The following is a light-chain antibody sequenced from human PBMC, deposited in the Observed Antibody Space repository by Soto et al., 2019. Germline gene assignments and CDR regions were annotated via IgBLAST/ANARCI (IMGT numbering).Light chain of an antibody. CDR3: QSYDSSLSGVV. V-gene: IGLV1-40*01. CDR2: GNS. Sequence: QPVLTQPPSASGTPGQGVRISCSGSNSNIGSNYVYWYQQLPGTAPKLLIYGNSNRPSGVPDRFSGSKSGTSASLAITGLQAEDEADYYCQSYDSSLSGVVFGGGTKLTVL. J-gene: IGLJ2*01. CDR1: NSNIGSNY.